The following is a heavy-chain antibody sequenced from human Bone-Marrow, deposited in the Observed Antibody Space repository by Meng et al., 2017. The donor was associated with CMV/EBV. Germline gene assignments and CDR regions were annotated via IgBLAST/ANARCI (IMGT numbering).Heavy chain of an antibody. CDR2: IYSGGST. Sequence: GESLKISCAASGFTVSSNYMSWVRQAPGKGLEWVSVIYSGGSTYYADSVKGRFTISRDNAKNSLYLQMNSLRAEDTAVYYCARLGYCSGGSCYKGQGSLQGVAFDIWGQGTMVTVSS. CDR1: GFTVSSNY. J-gene: IGHJ3*02. D-gene: IGHD2-15*01. V-gene: IGHV3-53*01. CDR3: ARLGYCSGGSCYKGQGSLQGVAFDI.